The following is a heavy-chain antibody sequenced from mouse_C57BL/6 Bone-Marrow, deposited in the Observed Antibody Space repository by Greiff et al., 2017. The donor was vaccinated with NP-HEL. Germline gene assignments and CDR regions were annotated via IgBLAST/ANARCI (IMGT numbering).Heavy chain of an antibody. D-gene: IGHD3-1*01. Sequence: DVKLVESGGDLVKPGGSLKLSCAASGFTFSSYGMSWVRQTPDKRLEWVATISSGGSYTYYPDSVKGRFTISRDNAKNTLYLQMSSLKSEDTAMYYCARRRGTYYFDYWGQGTTLTVSS. CDR1: GFTFSSYG. CDR2: ISSGGSYT. V-gene: IGHV5-6*02. CDR3: ARRRGTYYFDY. J-gene: IGHJ2*01.